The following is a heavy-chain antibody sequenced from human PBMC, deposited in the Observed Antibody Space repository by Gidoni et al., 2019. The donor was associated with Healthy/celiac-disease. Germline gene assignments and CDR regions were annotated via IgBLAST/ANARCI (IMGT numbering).Heavy chain of an antibody. CDR2: INPNSGGT. D-gene: IGHD3-16*01. Sequence: QVQLVPSWAEVQKPGSSVKFSCTASGYTFTGYYMHWVRQAPGQGLEWRGWINPNSGGTNYAQKFQGRVTMTRDTSSSTAYMELSGLRSDDTAVYYCARDHLGSFWGWGQGTLVTVSS. CDR3: ARDHLGSFWG. V-gene: IGHV1-2*02. J-gene: IGHJ4*02. CDR1: GYTFTGYY.